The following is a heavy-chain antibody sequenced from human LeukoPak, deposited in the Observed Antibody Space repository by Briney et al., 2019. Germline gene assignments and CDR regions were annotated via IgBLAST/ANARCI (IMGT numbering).Heavy chain of an antibody. Sequence: PGGSLRLSCAASGFTFSHAWMSWVRQAPGKGLEWVGLIKSKTDGGTIDYAAPAKGRFTISRDDSKNTLYLQMNSLKTEDTAVYYCTIAGYCTNGVCPTHYCWGQGTLVTVSS. J-gene: IGHJ4*02. CDR3: TIAGYCTNGVCPTHYC. D-gene: IGHD2-8*01. V-gene: IGHV3-15*01. CDR2: IKSKTDGGTI. CDR1: GFTFSHAW.